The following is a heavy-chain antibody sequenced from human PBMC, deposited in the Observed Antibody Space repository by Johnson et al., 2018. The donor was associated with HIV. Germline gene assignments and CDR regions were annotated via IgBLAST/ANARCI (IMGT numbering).Heavy chain of an antibody. CDR2: ISSSGSTI. CDR3: AREYSSGYPDAFDI. D-gene: IGHD3-22*01. J-gene: IGHJ3*02. V-gene: IGHV3-48*04. Sequence: EVQLVESGGGVVRPGGSLRLSCAASGFTFDDYGMSWVRQAPGKGLEWVSYISSSGSTIYYADSVKGRFTISRDNAKNSLYLQMNSLRAEDTAVYYCAREYSSGYPDAFDIWGQGTMVTV. CDR1: GFTFDDYG.